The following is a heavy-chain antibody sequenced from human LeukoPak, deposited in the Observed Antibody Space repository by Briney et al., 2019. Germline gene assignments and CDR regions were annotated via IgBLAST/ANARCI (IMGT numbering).Heavy chain of an antibody. CDR3: ARKNGLDY. CDR2: IKQDGSEK. V-gene: IGHV3-7*01. J-gene: IGHJ4*02. CDR1: GFTFSSCG. Sequence: GGSLRLSCAAFGFTFSSCGMSWVRLAPGKGLEWVANIKQDGSEKYYVDSVKGRFTISRDNAKNSLYLQMNSLRAEDTAVYYCARKNGLDYWGQGTLVTVSS.